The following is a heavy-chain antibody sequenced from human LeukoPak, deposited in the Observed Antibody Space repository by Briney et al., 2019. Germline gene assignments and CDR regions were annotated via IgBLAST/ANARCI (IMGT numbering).Heavy chain of an antibody. V-gene: IGHV3-30*04. J-gene: IGHJ4*02. CDR1: GFTFSSYA. Sequence: GGSLRLSCAASGFTFSSYAMHWVRQAPGKGLEWVAVISYGGSNKYYADSVKGRFTISRDNSKNTLYLQMNSLRAEDTAVYYCARMRDYVWGSYRYPDGFDYWGQGTLVTVSS. CDR3: ARMRDYVWGSYRYPDGFDY. D-gene: IGHD3-16*02. CDR2: ISYGGSNK.